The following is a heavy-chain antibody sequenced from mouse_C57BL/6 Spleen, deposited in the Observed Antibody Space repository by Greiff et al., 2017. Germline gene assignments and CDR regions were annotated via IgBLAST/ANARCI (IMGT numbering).Heavy chain of an antibody. J-gene: IGHJ2*01. Sequence: QVQLQQPGAELVKPGASVKVSCKASGYTFISYWMHWVKQRPGQGLEWIGKIHPSGSDTNYNQKFKGKATLTVDKSSSTAYMQLSSLTSEDSAVYYCARYNGDSDFDYWGQGTTLTVSS. CDR2: IHPSGSDT. V-gene: IGHV1-74*01. D-gene: IGHD2-13*01. CDR3: ARYNGDSDFDY. CDR1: GYTFISYW.